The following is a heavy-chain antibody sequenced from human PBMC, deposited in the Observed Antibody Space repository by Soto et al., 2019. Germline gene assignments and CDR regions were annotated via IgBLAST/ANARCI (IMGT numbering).Heavy chain of an antibody. D-gene: IGHD2-2*01. CDR2: IYYSGNT. CDR1: GGSLSSGGSY. Sequence: QVQLQESGPGLVKPSQTLSLTCTVSGGSLSSGGSYWGWIRQPPGKGLEWIGYIYYSGNTYFNPSLKSRVTLSVDTSKNQFSLNLSSVTAADTAVYYCVRYCSTTKCPFDYWGQGTLVTVSS. V-gene: IGHV4-30-4*01. J-gene: IGHJ4*02. CDR3: VRYCSTTKCPFDY.